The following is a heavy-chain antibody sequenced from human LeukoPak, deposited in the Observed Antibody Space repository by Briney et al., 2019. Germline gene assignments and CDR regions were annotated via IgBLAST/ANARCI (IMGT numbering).Heavy chain of an antibody. J-gene: IGHJ6*03. CDR2: TSSSDAGT. D-gene: IGHD3-16*01. Sequence: GGSLRLSCAASGFTFSSYWMSWVRQTPGKGLEWVAATSSSDAGTYHADSVRGRFTISRDNSKNTLYLQMNSLRAEDTAVYYCARRRSSYDYYYYMDVWGKGTTVTVSS. CDR1: GFTFSSYW. V-gene: IGHV3-23*01. CDR3: ARRRSSYDYYYYMDV.